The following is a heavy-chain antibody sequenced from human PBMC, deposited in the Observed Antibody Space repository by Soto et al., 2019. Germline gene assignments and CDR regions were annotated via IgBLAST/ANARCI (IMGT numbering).Heavy chain of an antibody. V-gene: IGHV1-69*08. D-gene: IGHD5-12*01. CDR1: GGTLSSYS. Sequence: QVQLVQSGPEVKKPGSSVKVSCKTSGGTLSSYSISWVRQAPGQGLEWVGRIVTFVGKANVEQQFQGRVTITADRSTDTTYMELRTLTSDDTAVYSCATVTGGHDSCANYMDVWGKGTTVTVSS. CDR2: IVTFVGKA. J-gene: IGHJ6*03. CDR3: ATVTGGHDSCANYMDV.